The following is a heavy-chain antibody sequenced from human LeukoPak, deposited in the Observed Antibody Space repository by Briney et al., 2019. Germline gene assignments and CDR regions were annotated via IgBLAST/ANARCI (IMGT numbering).Heavy chain of an antibody. CDR3: ASSIIAAAGTGY. Sequence: PAGFLRLSCVASGFTFGDYYISCIREAPGKVREWISRIGTSGIYYAGSVQGRFIISRDNAKNSLYLQMNSLRAEETAVYYCASSIIAAAGTGYWGQGTLVTVSS. CDR2: IGTSGI. V-gene: IGHV3-11*01. D-gene: IGHD6-13*01. J-gene: IGHJ4*02. CDR1: GFTFGDYY.